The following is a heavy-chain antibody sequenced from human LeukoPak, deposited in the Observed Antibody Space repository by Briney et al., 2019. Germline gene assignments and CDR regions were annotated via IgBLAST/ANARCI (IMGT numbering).Heavy chain of an antibody. CDR2: INPNSGGT. Sequence: ASVKVSCKASGYTFTRYYMHSVRPAAGKGLEWMGWINPNSGGTNYAQKFQGRVTMTLDTSISKAYMELSRLRSDDTAVYYCVREGCSGGSCYSVFYYYIDVWGRGTTVTVSS. D-gene: IGHD2-15*01. CDR3: VREGCSGGSCYSVFYYYIDV. CDR1: GYTFTRYY. V-gene: IGHV1-2*02. J-gene: IGHJ6*03.